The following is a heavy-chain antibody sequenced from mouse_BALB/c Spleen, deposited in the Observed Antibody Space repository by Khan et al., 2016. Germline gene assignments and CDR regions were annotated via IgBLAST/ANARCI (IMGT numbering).Heavy chain of an antibody. CDR1: GYTFTSYW. CDR2: IFPSDSYT. V-gene: IGHV1-69*02. CDR3: TRDYHGSSSMDY. Sequence: QLQQPGTELVRPGASVKLSCKASGYTFTSYWINWVKQRPGQGLEWIGNIFPSDSYTNYNQKFKDKATLTVDKSPNTAYMQLSSPTPEDSAVYYCTRDYHGSSSMDYWGQGTSVTVSS. D-gene: IGHD1-1*01. J-gene: IGHJ4*01.